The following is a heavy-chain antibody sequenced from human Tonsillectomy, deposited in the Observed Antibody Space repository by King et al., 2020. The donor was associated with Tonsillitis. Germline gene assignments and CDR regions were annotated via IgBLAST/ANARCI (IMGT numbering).Heavy chain of an antibody. V-gene: IGHV1-58*01. D-gene: IGHD3-3*01. CDR3: AAGSDFWSGYIDYYYYYAMDV. CDR1: GFTFTSSA. Sequence: QLVQSGPEVRRPGTSVKVSCKASGFTFTSSAVQWVRQARGQRLEWIGWIVVGSGNTNYAQKFQERVTITRDMSTSTAYMELSSLRSEDTAVYYCAAGSDFWSGYIDYYYYYAMDVWGKGTTVTVSS. J-gene: IGHJ6*04. CDR2: IVVGSGNT.